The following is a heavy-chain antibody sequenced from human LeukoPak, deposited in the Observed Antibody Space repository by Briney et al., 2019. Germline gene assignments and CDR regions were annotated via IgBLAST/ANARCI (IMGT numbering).Heavy chain of an antibody. J-gene: IGHJ4*02. CDR2: ISGSGGST. CDR1: GFTFSSYA. Sequence: GGSLRLSCAASGFTFSSYAMSWVRQAPGKGLEWVSAISGSGGSTYYADSVKGRFTISRDNSKNTLYLQMNSLRPEDTAVYYCANIVVVVAATPPVDYWGQGTLVTVSS. D-gene: IGHD2-15*01. CDR3: ANIVVVVAATPPVDY. V-gene: IGHV3-23*01.